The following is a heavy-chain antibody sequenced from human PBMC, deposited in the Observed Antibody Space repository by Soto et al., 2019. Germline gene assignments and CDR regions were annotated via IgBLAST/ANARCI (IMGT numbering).Heavy chain of an antibody. CDR3: ARSRGYSYGYESNYYYYGMDV. J-gene: IGHJ6*02. CDR1: GYAFTSYG. Sequence: ASVKVSCKASGYAFTSYGISWVRQAPGQGLEWMGWISAYNGNTNYAQKLQGRVTMTTDTSTSTAYMELRGLRSDDTAVYYCARSRGYSYGYESNYYYYGMDVWGQGTTVTVSS. CDR2: ISAYNGNT. V-gene: IGHV1-18*01. D-gene: IGHD5-18*01.